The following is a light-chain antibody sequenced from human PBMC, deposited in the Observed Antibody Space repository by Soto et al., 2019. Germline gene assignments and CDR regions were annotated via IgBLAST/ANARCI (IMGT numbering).Light chain of an antibody. CDR2: DAS. Sequence: EIVLTQSPATLSLSPGERATLSCRASQSVSSYLAWYQQKPGQAPRLLIYDASSRATGIPDRFSGGGSGTDFTLTISRLEPEDFAVYYCQQYGSSYPWTFGQGTKVDIK. CDR1: QSVSSY. CDR3: QQYGSSYPWT. V-gene: IGKV3-20*01. J-gene: IGKJ1*01.